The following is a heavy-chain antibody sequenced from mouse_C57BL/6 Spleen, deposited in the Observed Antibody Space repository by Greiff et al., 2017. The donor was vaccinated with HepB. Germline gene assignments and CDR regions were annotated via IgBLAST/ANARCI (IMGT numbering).Heavy chain of an antibody. CDR2: INYDGSST. V-gene: IGHV5-16*01. J-gene: IGHJ2*01. CDR3: ARATIPYFDY. D-gene: IGHD1-1*02. CDR1: GFTFSDYY. Sequence: EVKVVESEGGLVQPGSSMKLSCTASGFTFSDYYMAWVRQVPEKGLEWVANINYDGSSTYYLDSLKSRFIISRDNAKNILYLQMSSLKSDDTATYYCARATIPYFDYWGQGTTLTVSS.